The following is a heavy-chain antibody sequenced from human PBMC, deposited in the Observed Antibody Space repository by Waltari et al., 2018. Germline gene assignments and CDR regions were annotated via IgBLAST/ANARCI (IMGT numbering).Heavy chain of an antibody. V-gene: IGHV4-39*01. D-gene: IGHD4-17*01. CDR2: MQYRGST. Sequence: QLQLQESAPGLVQPSEILSLPCTVSGGSIITTYNWGWIRQPPGKGLEWMGNMQYRGSTFYNPSLKSRVTISLDTSKNQFSLKLSSVGAADTAVYFCGRIAFGDDGGYFQHWGQGTLVTVSS. CDR1: GGSIITTYN. J-gene: IGHJ1*01. CDR3: GRIAFGDDGGYFQH.